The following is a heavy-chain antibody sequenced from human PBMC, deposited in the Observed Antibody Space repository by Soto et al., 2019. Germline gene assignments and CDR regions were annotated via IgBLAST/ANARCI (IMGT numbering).Heavy chain of an antibody. CDR3: ARPVAYYYDSSGYYFDY. D-gene: IGHD3-22*01. V-gene: IGHV5-51*01. Sequence: GESLKISCKGSGYGFTSYWIGWVRQMPGKGLEWMGIIYPGDSDTRYSPSFQGQVTISADKSISTAYLQWSSLKASDTAMYYCARPVAYYYDSSGYYFDYWGQGTLVTVSS. CDR1: GYGFTSYW. J-gene: IGHJ4*02. CDR2: IYPGDSDT.